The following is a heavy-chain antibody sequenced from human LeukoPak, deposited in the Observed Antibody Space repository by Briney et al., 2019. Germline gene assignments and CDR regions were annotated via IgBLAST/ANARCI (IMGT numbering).Heavy chain of an antibody. CDR3: ASSSLVVVVTYGFDI. V-gene: IGHV4-59*01. D-gene: IGHD2-21*01. Sequence: SETLSLTCTVSSGSISSYYWSWIRQPPGKGLEWIGYIYYSGSTNYNPSLKSQVTISVDTSKNQFSLKLSSVTAADTALYYCASSSLVVVVTYGFDIWGRGTAVTVSS. J-gene: IGHJ3*02. CDR1: SGSISSYY. CDR2: IYYSGST.